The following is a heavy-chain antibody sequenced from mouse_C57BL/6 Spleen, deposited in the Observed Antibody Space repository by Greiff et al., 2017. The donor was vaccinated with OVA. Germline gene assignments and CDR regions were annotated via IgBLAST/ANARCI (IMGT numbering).Heavy chain of an antibody. Sequence: EVKLMESGGGLVKPGGSLKLSCAASGFTFSSYAMSWVRQTPEKRLEWVATISDGGSYTYYPDNVKGRFTFSRDNAKNNLYLQMSHLKSEDTAMYYCARDEIYYAMDYWGQGTSVTVSS. V-gene: IGHV5-4*01. CDR3: ARDEIYYAMDY. CDR1: GFTFSSYA. J-gene: IGHJ4*01. CDR2: ISDGGSYT.